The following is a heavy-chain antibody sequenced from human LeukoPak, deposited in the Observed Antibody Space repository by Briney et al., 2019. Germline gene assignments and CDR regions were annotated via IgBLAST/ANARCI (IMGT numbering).Heavy chain of an antibody. J-gene: IGHJ4*02. D-gene: IGHD6-13*01. CDR1: GGSFSGYY. CDR2: INHSGST. V-gene: IGHV4-34*01. CDR3: ARSAWGIAAAGSDY. Sequence: SETLSLTCAVYGGSFSGYYWSWIRQPPGKGLEWIGEINHSGSTNYNPSLKSRVTISVDTSKNQFSLKLSSVTAADTAVYYCARSAWGIAAAGSDYWSQGTLVTVSS.